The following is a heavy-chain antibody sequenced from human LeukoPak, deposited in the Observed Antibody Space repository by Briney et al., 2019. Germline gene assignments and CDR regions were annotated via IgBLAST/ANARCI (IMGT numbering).Heavy chain of an antibody. CDR3: ASGSGGATYRYYYYYMDV. Sequence: SSETLSLTCTVSGGSISSYYWSRIRQPPGKGLEWIGYIYYSGSTNYNPSLKSRVTISVDTSKNQFSLKLSSVTAADTAVYYCASGSGGATYRYYYYYMDVWGKGTTVTVSS. CDR1: GGSISSYY. V-gene: IGHV4-59*01. CDR2: IYYSGST. D-gene: IGHD1-26*01. J-gene: IGHJ6*03.